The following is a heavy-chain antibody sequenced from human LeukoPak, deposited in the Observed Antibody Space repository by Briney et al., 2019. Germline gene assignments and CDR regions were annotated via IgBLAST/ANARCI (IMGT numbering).Heavy chain of an antibody. J-gene: IGHJ6*02. Sequence: ASVKVSCKASGGTFSSYAISWARQAPGQGLEWMGGIIPIFGTANYAQKFQGRVTITADESTSTAYMELSSLRSEDTAVYYCARGNDYSNFGNKYYYYGMDVWGQGTTVTVSS. V-gene: IGHV1-69*01. CDR1: GGTFSSYA. CDR3: ARGNDYSNFGNKYYYYGMDV. D-gene: IGHD4-11*01. CDR2: IIPIFGTA.